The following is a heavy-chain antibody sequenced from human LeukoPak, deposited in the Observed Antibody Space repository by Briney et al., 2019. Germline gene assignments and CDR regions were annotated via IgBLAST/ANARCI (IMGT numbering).Heavy chain of an antibody. CDR2: ISGSGGST. CDR1: GFTFSSYA. V-gene: IGHV3-23*01. D-gene: IGHD5-18*01. CDR3: ARPRGYSYGYLDY. Sequence: GGSLRLSCAASGFTFSSYAMSWVRQAPGKGLEWVSAISGSGGSTYYADSVKGRFTISRDNSKNTLYLQMNSLRAEDTAVYYCARPRGYSYGYLDYWGQGTLVTVSS. J-gene: IGHJ4*02.